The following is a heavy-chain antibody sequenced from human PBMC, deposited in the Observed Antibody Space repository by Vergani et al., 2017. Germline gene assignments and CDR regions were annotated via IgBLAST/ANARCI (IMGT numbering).Heavy chain of an antibody. V-gene: IGHV4-34*01. CDR1: GGSFSGYY. Sequence: QVQLQQWGAGLLKPSETLSLTCAVYGGSFSGYYWSWIRQPPGKGLERIGEINHSGSTNYNPSLKSRVTISVETSKNQFSLKLSSVTAEDTAVYYCARGGYCSSTSCYTGGDFDYWGQGTLVTVSS. CDR3: ARGGYCSSTSCYTGGDFDY. J-gene: IGHJ4*02. CDR2: INHSGST. D-gene: IGHD2-2*02.